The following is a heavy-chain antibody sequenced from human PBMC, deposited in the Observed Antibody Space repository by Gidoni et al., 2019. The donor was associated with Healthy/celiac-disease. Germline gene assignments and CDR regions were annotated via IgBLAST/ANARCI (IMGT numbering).Heavy chain of an antibody. V-gene: IGHV3-73*02. D-gene: IGHD1-26*01. J-gene: IGHJ4*02. Sequence: EVQLVESGGGLVQPGGSLKRSCAAPGFPFSGSAMHWVRPASGKGLEWVGRIRSKANSYATAYAASVKGRFTISRDDSKNTAYLQMNSLKTEDTAVYYCTRHQVVGATFDYWGQGTLVTVSS. CDR3: TRHQVVGATFDY. CDR2: IRSKANSYAT. CDR1: GFPFSGSA.